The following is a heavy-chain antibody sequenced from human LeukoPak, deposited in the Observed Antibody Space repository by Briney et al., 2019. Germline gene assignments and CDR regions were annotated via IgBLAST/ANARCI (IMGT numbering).Heavy chain of an antibody. V-gene: IGHV3-48*03. Sequence: GGSLRLSCAASGFTFSSYEMNWVRQAPGKGLEWVSYISSSGSTIYYADSVKGRFTISRDNAKNSLYLQMNSLRAEDTAVYYCARSSIAAAGPSHDYYYMDVWGKGTTVTISS. D-gene: IGHD6-13*01. J-gene: IGHJ6*03. CDR3: ARSSIAAAGPSHDYYYMDV. CDR2: ISSSGSTI. CDR1: GFTFSSYE.